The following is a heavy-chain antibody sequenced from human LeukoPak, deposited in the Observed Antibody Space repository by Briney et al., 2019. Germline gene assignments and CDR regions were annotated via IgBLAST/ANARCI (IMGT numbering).Heavy chain of an antibody. J-gene: IGHJ5*02. D-gene: IGHD6-6*01. Sequence: GGSLRLSCAASGFTFSSYSMNWVRQAPAKGLEWVSYISSTSSYIHYADSVKGRFTISRDNAKDSLYLQMNGLRAEDTAVYYCVKEAARGNWFDPWGQGTRVTVSS. CDR1: GFTFSSYS. CDR3: VKEAARGNWFDP. CDR2: ISSTSSYI. V-gene: IGHV3-21*01.